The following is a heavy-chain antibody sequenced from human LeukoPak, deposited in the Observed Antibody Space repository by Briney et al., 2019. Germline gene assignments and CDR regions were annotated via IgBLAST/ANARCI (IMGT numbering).Heavy chain of an antibody. J-gene: IGHJ3*02. CDR1: GFTFDDYA. CDR3: AKDQTYGDYGDAFDI. D-gene: IGHD4-17*01. V-gene: IGHV3-9*01. CDR2: ISWNSGSI. Sequence: GGSLRLSCAASGFTFDDYAMHWVRQAPGKGLEWVSGISWNSGSIGYADSVKGRFTISRDNSKNTLYLQMNSLRAEDTAVYYCAKDQTYGDYGDAFDIWGQGTMVTVSS.